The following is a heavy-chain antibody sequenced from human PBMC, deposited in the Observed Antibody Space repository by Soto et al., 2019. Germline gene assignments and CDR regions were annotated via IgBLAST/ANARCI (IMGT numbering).Heavy chain of an antibody. J-gene: IGHJ5*02. D-gene: IGHD1-7*01. V-gene: IGHV1-46*03. CDR2: INPSGGRT. CDR1: GYTFTSYF. CDR3: VREVPFENWNWGWFDP. Sequence: QVQLVQSGAEVKKPGASVKLSCQASGYTFTSYFIHWVRQAPEQGLEWMGIINPSGGRTTYAQKFQGRITLTRDTSRTTVHMELSRLTSEDTAVYYCVREVPFENWNWGWFDPWGQGALVTVSS.